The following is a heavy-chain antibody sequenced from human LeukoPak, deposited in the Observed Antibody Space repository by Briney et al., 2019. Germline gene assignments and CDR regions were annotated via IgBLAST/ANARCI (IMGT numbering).Heavy chain of an antibody. CDR3: AGAGYCSSTSCYTFYGMDV. D-gene: IGHD2-2*01. CDR1: GFTFSSYS. V-gene: IGHV3-21*05. J-gene: IGHJ6*04. CDR2: ISSSSSYT. Sequence: GGSLRLSCAASGFTFSSYSMNWVRQAPGKGLEWVSYISSSSSYTNYADSVKGRFTISRDNAKNSLYLQMNSLRAEDTAVYYCAGAGYCSSTSCYTFYGMDVWGKGTTVTVSS.